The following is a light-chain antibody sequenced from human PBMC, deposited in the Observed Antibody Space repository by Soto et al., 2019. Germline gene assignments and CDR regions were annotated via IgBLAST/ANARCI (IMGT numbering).Light chain of an antibody. CDR1: QSVLYSSNNKNY. CDR2: WAS. V-gene: IGKV4-1*01. Sequence: DIVMTQSPDSLAVSLGERATINCKSSQSVLYSSNNKNYLTWYQQKPGQPPKLLISWASTRESGVPDRFSGSGSVTDFTLTISSLQAEDVALYYCQQYYSTPWTFGRGTRVEIK. CDR3: QQYYSTPWT. J-gene: IGKJ1*01.